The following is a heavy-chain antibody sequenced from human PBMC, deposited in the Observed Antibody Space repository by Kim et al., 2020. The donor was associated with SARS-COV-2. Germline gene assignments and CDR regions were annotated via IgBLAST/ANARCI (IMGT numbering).Heavy chain of an antibody. Sequence: GGSLRLSCAASGFTFSSYSMNWVRQAPGKGLEWVSSINSSSSSYIYYADSVKGRFTISRDNAKNSLYLQMNSLRAEDTAVYYWARDGGVVDDIVVVVDLTHFDYWGQGTLVTVST. CDR2: INSSSSSYI. CDR3: ARDGGVVDDIVVVVDLTHFDY. J-gene: IGHJ4*02. V-gene: IGHV3-21*01. D-gene: IGHD2-15*01. CDR1: GFTFSSYS.